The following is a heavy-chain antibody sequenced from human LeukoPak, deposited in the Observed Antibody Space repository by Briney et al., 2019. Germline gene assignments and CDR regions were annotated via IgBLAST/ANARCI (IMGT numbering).Heavy chain of an antibody. J-gene: IGHJ4*02. CDR1: GDTFTSYY. CDR3: ARDLSGAGSLDY. D-gene: IGHD3-10*01. CDR2: INPSGGST. Sequence: ASVKVSCKASGDTFTSYYMHWVRQAPGQGLEWMGIINPSGGSTSYAQKFQGRVTMTRDMSTSTVYMELSSLRSEDTAVYYCARDLSGAGSLDYWGQGTLVTVSS. V-gene: IGHV1-46*01.